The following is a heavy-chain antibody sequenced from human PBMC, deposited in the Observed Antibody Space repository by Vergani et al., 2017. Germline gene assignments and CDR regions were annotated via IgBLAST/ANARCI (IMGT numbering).Heavy chain of an antibody. J-gene: IGHJ5*02. CDR3: ASGTHSGQRADR. CDR1: FDSIRNLY. V-gene: IGHV4-59*11. CDR2: IHYSENT. D-gene: IGHD6-19*01. Sequence: QVQLQQSGPGLVKSSETLSLTCSVSFDSIRNLYCNWIRQPPEKGLEWIGSIHYSENTNYNPSLKTRVTISVDTSKNQFSLTLTSVTAADTAVYYCASGTHSGQRADRWGQGILVTVTS.